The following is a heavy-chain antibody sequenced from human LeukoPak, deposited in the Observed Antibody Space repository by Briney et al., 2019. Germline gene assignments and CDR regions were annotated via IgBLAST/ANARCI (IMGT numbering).Heavy chain of an antibody. CDR2: IYSGTT. J-gene: IGHJ4*02. CDR1: GFSFSSYA. Sequence: GGSLRLSCAASGFSFSSYAMSWVRQAPGKGLEWVSFIYSGTTHYSDSVKGRFTISRDNSKNTLYLQMNSLRAEDTAVYYCARRAGAYSHPYDYWGQGTLVTVSS. D-gene: IGHD4/OR15-4a*01. CDR3: ARRAGAYSHPYDY. V-gene: IGHV3-53*01.